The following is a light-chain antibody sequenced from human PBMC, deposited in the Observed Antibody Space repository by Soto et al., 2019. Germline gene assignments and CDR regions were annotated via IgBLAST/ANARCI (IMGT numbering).Light chain of an antibody. CDR1: SSDVGGYDY. CDR2: EVN. V-gene: IGLV2-8*01. J-gene: IGLJ3*02. CDR3: SAYAGNNNLV. Sequence: QSALTQPPSASGSPGQSVTISCTGTSSDVGGYDYVSWYQRHPGEAPKFIIYEVNKRPSGVPDRFSGSKSGNTASLTVSGLQAEDEADYYCSAYAGNNNLVFGGGTKLTVL.